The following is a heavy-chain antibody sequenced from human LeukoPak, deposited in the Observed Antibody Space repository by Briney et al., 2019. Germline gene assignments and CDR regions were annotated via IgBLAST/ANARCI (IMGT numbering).Heavy chain of an antibody. CDR2: IYSGGST. Sequence: GGSLRLSCAASGFIFSTYGMHWVRQAPGKGLEWVSVIYSGGSTYYADSVKGRFTISRDNSKNTLYLQMNSLRAEDTAVYYCARGWRVWGQGTLVTVSS. CDR1: GFIFSTYG. J-gene: IGHJ4*02. V-gene: IGHV3-NL1*01. CDR3: ARGWRV.